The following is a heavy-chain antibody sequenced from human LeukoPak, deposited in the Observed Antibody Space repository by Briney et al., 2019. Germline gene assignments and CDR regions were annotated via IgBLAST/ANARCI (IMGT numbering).Heavy chain of an antibody. V-gene: IGHV1-69*06. J-gene: IGHJ6*04. CDR3: ARAIVEPYTGYYGMDV. CDR1: GGTFSSYA. Sequence: SVKVSFKASGGTFSSYAISWVRQAPGQGLEWMGGIIPIFGTANYAQKFQGRVTITADKSTSTAYMELSSLRSEDTAVYYCARAIVEPYTGYYGMDVWGKGTTVTVSS. D-gene: IGHD3-16*02. CDR2: IIPIFGTA.